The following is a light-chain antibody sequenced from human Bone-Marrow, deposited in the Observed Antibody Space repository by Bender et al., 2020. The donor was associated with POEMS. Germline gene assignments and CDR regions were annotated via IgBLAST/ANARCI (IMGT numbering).Light chain of an antibody. Sequence: QSVLTQPPSASGTPGQRVTISCSGGSSNIGAHAANWYQHLPGTAPKLLIYSSHRRPSEVPDRFSGSRSGTSASLAISGLQSEDGADYYGAVWDDSLNGWVFGGGTKLTVL. CDR3: AVWDDSLNGWV. V-gene: IGLV1-44*01. CDR2: SSH. J-gene: IGLJ3*02. CDR1: SSNIGAHA.